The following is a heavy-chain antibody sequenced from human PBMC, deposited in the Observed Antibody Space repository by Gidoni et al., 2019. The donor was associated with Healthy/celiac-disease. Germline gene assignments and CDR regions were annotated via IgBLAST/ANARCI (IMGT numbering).Heavy chain of an antibody. CDR3: AKDLLNYDFWSGYWNDAFDI. D-gene: IGHD3-3*01. CDR2: ISGSGGST. J-gene: IGHJ3*02. V-gene: IGHV3-23*01. Sequence: EVQLLESVGCLVQPGGSLRLSCAASGFTFSSYAMSWVRQAPGKGLEWVSAISGSGGSTYYADSVKGRFTISRDNSKNTLYLQMNSLRAEDTAVYYCAKDLLNYDFWSGYWNDAFDIWGQGTMVTVSS. CDR1: GFTFSSYA.